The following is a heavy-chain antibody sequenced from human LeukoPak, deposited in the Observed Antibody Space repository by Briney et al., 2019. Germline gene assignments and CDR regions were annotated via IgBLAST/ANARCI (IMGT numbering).Heavy chain of an antibody. J-gene: IGHJ4*02. CDR2: INHSGST. V-gene: IGHV4-34*01. CDR1: GGSFSGYY. CDR3: ARVGYCSGGSCYTIVY. Sequence: PSETLSLTCAVYGGSFSGYYWSWIRQPPGKGLEWIGEINHSGSTNYNPSLKSRVTISVDTSKNQFSLKLSSVTAADTAVYYCARVGYCSGGSCYTIVYWGQGTLVTVSS. D-gene: IGHD2-15*01.